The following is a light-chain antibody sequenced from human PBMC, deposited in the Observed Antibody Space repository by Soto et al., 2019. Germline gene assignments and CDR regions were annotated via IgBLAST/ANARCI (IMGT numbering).Light chain of an antibody. Sequence: QSALTQPASVSGSPGQSITISCTGTSSDVGNYDFVSWYQQHPGKAPQFMIYEVSNRPSGVSDRFSGSKSGNTASLTISGLQAEDEADYYCSSYTDSSSVVFGGGTKLTVL. CDR2: EVS. V-gene: IGLV2-14*01. CDR1: SSDVGNYDF. J-gene: IGLJ2*01. CDR3: SSYTDSSSVV.